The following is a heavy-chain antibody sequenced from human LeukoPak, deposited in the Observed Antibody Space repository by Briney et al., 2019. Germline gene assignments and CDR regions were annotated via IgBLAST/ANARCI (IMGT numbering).Heavy chain of an antibody. Sequence: SDTLSHTCTVPGGSISSYYWSWIRPPPGKGLAWTGYIYYSGSTNYNPSLKTRVTISVDTSKIQFSLKLSSVTAADTAVYYCARGGIAVAWGWFDPWGQGTLVTVSS. J-gene: IGHJ5*02. CDR2: IYYSGST. CDR1: GGSISSYY. D-gene: IGHD6-19*01. CDR3: ARGGIAVAWGWFDP. V-gene: IGHV4-59*07.